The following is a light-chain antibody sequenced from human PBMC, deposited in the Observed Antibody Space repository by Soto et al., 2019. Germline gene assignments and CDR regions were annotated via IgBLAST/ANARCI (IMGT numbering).Light chain of an antibody. CDR3: LQYHLWPWT. CDR1: LSISTN. CDR2: GAS. V-gene: IGKV3D-15*01. Sequence: EIVMTQSPATLSVTPGERATLSCRASLSISTNLAWYQQKPGQAPRLLIYGASTRATGIPARFSGSGSGTEFTLTISSLQSEDFAVYYCLQYHLWPWTFGQGTKVDIK. J-gene: IGKJ1*01.